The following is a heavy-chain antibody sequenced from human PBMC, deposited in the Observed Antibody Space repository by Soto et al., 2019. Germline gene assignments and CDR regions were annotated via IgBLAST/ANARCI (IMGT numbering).Heavy chain of an antibody. CDR3: AVTTVTTPPSFDY. CDR2: ISSSSSYI. CDR1: GFTFSSYS. Sequence: PXGSLRLSCAAAGFTFSSYSMNWVRQAPGKGLEWVSSISSSSSYIYYADSVKGRFTISRDNAKNSLYLQMNSLRAEDTAVYYCAVTTVTTPPSFDYSGQGTLVTVSS. V-gene: IGHV3-21*01. D-gene: IGHD4-4*01. J-gene: IGHJ4*02.